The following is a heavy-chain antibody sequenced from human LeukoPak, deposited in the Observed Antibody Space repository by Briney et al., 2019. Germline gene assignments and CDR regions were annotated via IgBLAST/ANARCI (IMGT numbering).Heavy chain of an antibody. CDR1: GGSISSGGYY. D-gene: IGHD2-15*01. CDR2: IYYSGST. CDR3: ARAPEVLLAGFDY. J-gene: IGHJ4*02. Sequence: SETLSLTCTVSGGSISSGGYYWSWIRQHPGKGLEWIGFIYYSGSTYYNPSLKSRVTISVDTSKNQFSLKLSSVTAADTAVYYCARAPEVLLAGFDYWGQGTLVTVSS. V-gene: IGHV4-31*03.